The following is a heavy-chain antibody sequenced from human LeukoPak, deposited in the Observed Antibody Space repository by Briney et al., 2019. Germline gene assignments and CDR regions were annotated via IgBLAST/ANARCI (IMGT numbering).Heavy chain of an antibody. J-gene: IGHJ4*02. Sequence: GGSLRLSCAASGFTFSSYSMNWVRQAPGKGLEWVSSISSSSSYIYYADSVKGRFTISRDNAKNSLYLQMNSLRAEDTAVYYCARDRGSSWYWRAYYFDHWGQGTLVTVSS. CDR3: ARDRGSSWYWRAYYFDH. CDR2: ISSSSSYI. CDR1: GFTFSSYS. D-gene: IGHD6-13*01. V-gene: IGHV3-21*01.